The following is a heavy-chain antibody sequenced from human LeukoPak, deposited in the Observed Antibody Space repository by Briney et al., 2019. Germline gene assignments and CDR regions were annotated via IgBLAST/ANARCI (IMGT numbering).Heavy chain of an antibody. J-gene: IGHJ3*02. CDR2: ISTSSSYI. Sequence: GGSLRLSCAASGFTFSTYTINWVRQAPGKGLEWVSSISTSSSYIYYADSVKGRFTISRNNAKNSLYLQMNSLRAEDTAVYYCARGRVGQWLVDAFDIWGQGTMVTVSS. CDR1: GFTFSTYT. CDR3: ARGRVGQWLVDAFDI. D-gene: IGHD6-19*01. V-gene: IGHV3-21*01.